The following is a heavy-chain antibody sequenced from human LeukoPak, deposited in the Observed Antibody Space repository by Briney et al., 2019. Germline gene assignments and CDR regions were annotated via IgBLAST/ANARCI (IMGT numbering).Heavy chain of an antibody. CDR3: AKDSVYYYDSSGYKGFDP. CDR2: ISGSGGST. J-gene: IGHJ5*02. V-gene: IGHV3-23*01. CDR1: GFTFSSYD. D-gene: IGHD3-22*01. Sequence: GGSLRLSCAASGFTFSSYDMSWVRQAPGKGLEWVSVISGSGGSTYYADPVKGRFTISRDSSKNTLYLQMNSLRAEDTAVYYCAKDSVYYYDSSGYKGFDPWGQGTLVTVSS.